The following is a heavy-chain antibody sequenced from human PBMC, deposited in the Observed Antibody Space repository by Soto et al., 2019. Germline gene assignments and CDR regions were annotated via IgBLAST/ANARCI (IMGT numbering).Heavy chain of an antibody. CDR1: GGTFSSYA. D-gene: IGHD3-22*01. J-gene: IGHJ4*02. CDR3: ARGRTYYYDSSGYYDFEY. CDR2: IIPIFGTA. V-gene: IGHV1-69*13. Sequence: GASVKVSCKASGGTFSSYAISWVRQAPGQGLEWMRGIIPIFGTANYAQKFQGRVTITADESTSTAYMELSSLRSEDTAVYYCARGRTYYYDSSGYYDFEYWGQGTLVTVSS.